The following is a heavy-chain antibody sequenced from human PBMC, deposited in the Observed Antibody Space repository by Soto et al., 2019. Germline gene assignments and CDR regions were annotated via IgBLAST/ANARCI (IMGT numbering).Heavy chain of an antibody. CDR2: MNPNSGNT. CDR3: ARGFWMYRGLVRREFSYYYYGMDV. D-gene: IGHD6-19*01. V-gene: IGHV1-8*02. Sequence: ASVKVSCKASGYTFTSYDINWVRQATGQGLEWMGWMNPNSGNTGYAQKFQGRVTMTRNTSISTAYMELSSLRSEDTAVYYYARGFWMYRGLVRREFSYYYYGMDVWGQGTTVTVS. CDR1: GYTFTSYD. J-gene: IGHJ6*02.